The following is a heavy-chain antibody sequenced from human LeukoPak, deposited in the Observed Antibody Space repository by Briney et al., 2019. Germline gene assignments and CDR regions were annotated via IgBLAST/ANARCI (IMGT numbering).Heavy chain of an antibody. D-gene: IGHD3-22*01. Sequence: PGGSLRLSCAASGFTFSSYAMHWVRQAPGEGLEWVAVISYDGSNKYYADSVKGRFTISRDNSKNTLYLQMNSLRAEDTAVYYCARMPSDYYDSSGHFDYWGQGTLVTVSS. CDR3: ARMPSDYYDSSGHFDY. CDR1: GFTFSSYA. V-gene: IGHV3-30-3*01. CDR2: ISYDGSNK. J-gene: IGHJ4*02.